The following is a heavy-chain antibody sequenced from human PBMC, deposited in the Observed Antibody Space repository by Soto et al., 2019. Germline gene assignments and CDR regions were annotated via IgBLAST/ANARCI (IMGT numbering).Heavy chain of an antibody. J-gene: IGHJ4*02. CDR1: GFTFSSYW. Sequence: GSLRLSCGTSGFTFSSYWLSWVRQAPGRGLEWVATIKEDGTQEYYVDSVKGRFTISRDNAKNLMYLQMNSLRAEDTAVYYCARYVPAFDYWGQGTPVTVSS. D-gene: IGHD3-10*02. V-gene: IGHV3-7*04. CDR2: IKEDGTQE. CDR3: ARYVPAFDY.